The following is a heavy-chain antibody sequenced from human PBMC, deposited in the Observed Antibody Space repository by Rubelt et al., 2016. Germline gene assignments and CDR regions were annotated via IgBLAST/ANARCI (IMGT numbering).Heavy chain of an antibody. D-gene: IGHD3-9*01. CDR2: INHSGST. CDR3: ARADILGGFDY. CDR1: GGSISSGGYY. V-gene: IGHV4-31*03. J-gene: IGHJ4*02. Sequence: QVQLQESGPGLVKPSQTLSLTCTVSGGSISSGGYYWSWLRQHPGKGLEWIGEINHSGSTNYNPSLKSRVTISGETSKNQFSLKLSSVTAAETAVYYCARADILGGFDYWGQGTLVTVSS.